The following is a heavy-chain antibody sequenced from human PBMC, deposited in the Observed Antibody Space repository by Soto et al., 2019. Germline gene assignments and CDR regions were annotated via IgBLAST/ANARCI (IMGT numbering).Heavy chain of an antibody. J-gene: IGHJ4*02. V-gene: IGHV1-3*01. CDR3: ARILLVVTSLDY. Sequence: WASVKVSCKASGYTFTSYAMHWVRQAPGQRLEWMGWINAGNGNTKYSQKFQGRVTITRDTSASTAYMELSSLRSEDTAVYYCARILLVVTSLDYRGQGTLVTVS. CDR2: INAGNGNT. D-gene: IGHD2-21*02. CDR1: GYTFTSYA.